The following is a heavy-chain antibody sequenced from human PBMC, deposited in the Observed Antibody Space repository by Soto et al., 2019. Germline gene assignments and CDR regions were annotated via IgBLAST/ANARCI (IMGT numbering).Heavy chain of an antibody. Sequence: GGSLRLSCAASGFTFSSYWMHWVRQAPGKGLVWVSRINRDGSSTSYADSVKGRFTISRDNAKNTLYLQMNSLRAEDTAVYFCARDSYYGAFGAFDVWGQGTMVTVSS. CDR3: ARDSYYGAFGAFDV. D-gene: IGHD3-10*01. CDR2: INRDGSST. CDR1: GFTFSSYW. V-gene: IGHV3-74*01. J-gene: IGHJ3*01.